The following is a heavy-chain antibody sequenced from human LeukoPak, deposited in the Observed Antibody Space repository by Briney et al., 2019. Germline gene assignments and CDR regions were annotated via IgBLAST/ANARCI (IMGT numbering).Heavy chain of an antibody. V-gene: IGHV1-18*01. Sequence: ASVKVSCKASGYTFTNYGITWVRQVPGQGLEWMGGISVYNGYTKYAQKFHGRVTMTTDTSANTAYMELRSLRSDDTAVYYCARDSYYYYMDVWGKGTTVTVSS. J-gene: IGHJ6*03. CDR2: ISVYNGYT. CDR3: ARDSYYYYMDV. CDR1: GYTFTNYG.